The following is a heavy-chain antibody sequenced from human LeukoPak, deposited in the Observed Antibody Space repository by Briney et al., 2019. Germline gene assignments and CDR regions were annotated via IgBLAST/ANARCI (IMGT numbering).Heavy chain of an antibody. Sequence: GGSLRLSCAASGFTFSSYWMSWVRQAPGKGLEWVATIKQDGSDKYYVDSVKGRFTISRDNAKNSLYLQMNSLRVEDTAVYYCARLYWNDFSCYWGQGTLVTVSS. CDR3: ARLYWNDFSCY. V-gene: IGHV3-7*01. D-gene: IGHD1-1*01. J-gene: IGHJ4*02. CDR1: GFTFSSYW. CDR2: IKQDGSDK.